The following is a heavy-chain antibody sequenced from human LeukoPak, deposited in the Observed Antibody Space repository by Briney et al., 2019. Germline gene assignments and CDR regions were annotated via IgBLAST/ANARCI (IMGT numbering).Heavy chain of an antibody. J-gene: IGHJ5*02. D-gene: IGHD3-3*01. Sequence: ASVKVSCKASGGTFSSYAISWVRQAPGQGLEWMGGIIPIFGTANYAQKFQGRVTITTDESTSTAYMELSSLRSEDTAVYYCAREGITIFGVVNNWFNPWGQGTLVTVSS. V-gene: IGHV1-69*05. CDR2: IIPIFGTA. CDR1: GGTFSSYA. CDR3: AREGITIFGVVNNWFNP.